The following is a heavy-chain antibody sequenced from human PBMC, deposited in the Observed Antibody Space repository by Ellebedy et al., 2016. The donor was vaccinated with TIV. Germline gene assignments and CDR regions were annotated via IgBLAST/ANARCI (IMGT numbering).Heavy chain of an antibody. CDR1: GGSISSGDYS. V-gene: IGHV4-30-2*01. J-gene: IGHJ4*02. CDR2: IYHSGST. D-gene: IGHD3-3*02. CDR3: ARAGPRIFGVEPFDY. Sequence: SETLSLXXAVSGGSISSGDYSWSWIRQPPGKGLEWIGYIYHSGSTYYNPSLKSRVTISINRSKNQFSLRLTSVTAADTAVYYCARAGPRIFGVEPFDYWGQGTLLTVSS.